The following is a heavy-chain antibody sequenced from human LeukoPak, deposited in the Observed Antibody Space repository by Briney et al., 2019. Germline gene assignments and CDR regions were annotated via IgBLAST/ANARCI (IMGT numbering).Heavy chain of an antibody. CDR1: GVSVTGYY. V-gene: IGHV4-4*09. CDR2: IYSSGST. Sequence: SDTLSLTCSVSGVSVTGYYWSWIRQPPGKAPEWLGYIYSSGSTNYHLSLNSQVTMSLDAPKNRFSLKLTFVTAADTAVYYCATRPADGSWYGVFDFWSRGTLVTVSS. D-gene: IGHD3-10*01. J-gene: IGHJ4*01. CDR3: ATRPADGSWYGVFDF.